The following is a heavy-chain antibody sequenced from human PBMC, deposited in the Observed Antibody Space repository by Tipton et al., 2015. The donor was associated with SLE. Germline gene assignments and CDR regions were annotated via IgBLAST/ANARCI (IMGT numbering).Heavy chain of an antibody. J-gene: IGHJ4*02. CDR2: IYSGGST. D-gene: IGHD3-22*01. V-gene: IGHV3-66*02. CDR3: AKDVPLRYYDSSGYPDY. CDR1: GFTVSSNY. Sequence: SLRLSCAASGFTVSSNYMNWVRQAPGKGLEWVSLIYSGGSTYYADSVKGRFTISRDNSKNTLYLQMNSLRAEDTAVYYCAKDVPLRYYDSSGYPDYWGQGTLVTVSS.